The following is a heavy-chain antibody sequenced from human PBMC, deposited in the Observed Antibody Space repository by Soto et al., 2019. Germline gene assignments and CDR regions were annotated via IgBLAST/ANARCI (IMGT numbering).Heavy chain of an antibody. CDR3: ARLKSGGFCSADTCYHDASDM. V-gene: IGHV5-10-1*01. Sequence: PGESLKISCKTSGYSFTTYWISWVRQMPGKGLEWVGRVDPSDSETSYSLSLHGHVTISVDKSITTAYLHWSSLKASDTAMYYCARLKSGGFCSADTCYHDASDMWGQGTMVTVSS. D-gene: IGHD2-15*01. CDR2: VDPSDSET. J-gene: IGHJ3*02. CDR1: GYSFTTYW.